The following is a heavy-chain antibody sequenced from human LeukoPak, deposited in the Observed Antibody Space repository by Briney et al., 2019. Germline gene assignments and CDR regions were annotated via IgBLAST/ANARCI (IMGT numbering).Heavy chain of an antibody. V-gene: IGHV1-69*05. CDR3: ARDLTGTNWFDP. J-gene: IGHJ5*02. D-gene: IGHD1-7*01. CDR1: GGTFTSYA. Sequence: PSVMVSCKASGGTFTSYAIRWVRQAPGQGLEWMGGIIPILGTANYAQKFQGGVTITTDESTSTAYMELSSVRTEDTAVYCCARDLTGTNWFDPWGQGTLVTVSS. CDR2: IIPILGTA.